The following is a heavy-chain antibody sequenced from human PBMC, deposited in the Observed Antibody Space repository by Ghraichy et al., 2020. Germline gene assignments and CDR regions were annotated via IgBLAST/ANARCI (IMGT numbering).Heavy chain of an antibody. CDR1: GGSISSGGYY. J-gene: IGHJ4*02. CDR3: ARDRGTYALDS. CDR2: IYYSGST. D-gene: IGHD2-2*01. Sequence: TLSLTCTVSGGSISSGGYYWSWIRQHPGKGLEWIGYIYYSGSTYYNPSLKSRVTISLHTSKNQFSLNLSSVTAADTAVYYCARDRGTYALDSWGQGTLVTVSS. V-gene: IGHV4-31*03.